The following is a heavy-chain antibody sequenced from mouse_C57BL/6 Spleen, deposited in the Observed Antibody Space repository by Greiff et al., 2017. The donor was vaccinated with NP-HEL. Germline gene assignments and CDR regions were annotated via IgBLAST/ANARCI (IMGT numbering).Heavy chain of an antibody. CDR3: ARSVTADY. V-gene: IGHV1-52*01. Sequence: QVQLQQPGAELVRPGSSVKLSCKASGYTFTSYWMHWVKQRPIQGLEWIGNIDPSDSETHYTQKFKDKATLTVDKSSSTAYMQLSSLTSEDSAVYYCARSVTADYWGQGTTLTVSS. J-gene: IGHJ2*01. CDR2: IDPSDSET. D-gene: IGHD2-2*01. CDR1: GYTFTSYW.